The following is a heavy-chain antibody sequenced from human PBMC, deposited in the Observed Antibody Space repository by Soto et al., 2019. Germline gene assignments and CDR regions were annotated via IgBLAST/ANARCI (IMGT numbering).Heavy chain of an antibody. CDR1: GYTFTGYY. CDR2: INHNSGGT. J-gene: IGHJ6*02. V-gene: IGHV1-2*02. CDR3: ARDNEGDLRGGMDV. D-gene: IGHD3-16*01. Sequence: ASVKVSCKASGYTFTGYYMHWVRQAPGQGLEWMGWINHNSGGTNYAQKFQGRVTMTRDTYISTAYMELSRLRSDDTAVYYCARDNEGDLRGGMDVWGQGTTVTVSS.